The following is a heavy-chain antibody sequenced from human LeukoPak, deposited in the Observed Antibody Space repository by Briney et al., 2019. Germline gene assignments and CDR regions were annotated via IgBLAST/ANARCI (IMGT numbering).Heavy chain of an antibody. CDR2: ISNDGIIQ. Sequence: GGSLRLSCAASGFTFSSYGMHWVRQAPGKGLEWVAVISNDGIIQYYADSVKGRFTISRDNPKSTLHLQMNSLRSEDTAVYYCARAMVRGVLPYWGQGTLVTVSS. CDR3: ARAMVRGVLPY. J-gene: IGHJ4*02. D-gene: IGHD3-10*01. CDR1: GFTFSSYG. V-gene: IGHV3-30*19.